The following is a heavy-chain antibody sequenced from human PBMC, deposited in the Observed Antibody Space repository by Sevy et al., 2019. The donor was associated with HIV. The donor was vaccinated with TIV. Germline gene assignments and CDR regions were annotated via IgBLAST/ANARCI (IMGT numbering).Heavy chain of an antibody. CDR1: GFTFSSYA. D-gene: IGHD3-22*01. J-gene: IGHJ4*02. Sequence: GGSLRLSCAASGFTFSSYAMHWVRQAPGKGLEWVAVISYDGSKKYYADSVKGRFTISRDNSKNTLYLQMNSLRAEDTAVYYCARGDYYDSSCYQTLMVYWGQGTLVTVSS. CDR2: ISYDGSKK. V-gene: IGHV3-30-3*01. CDR3: ARGDYYDSSCYQTLMVY.